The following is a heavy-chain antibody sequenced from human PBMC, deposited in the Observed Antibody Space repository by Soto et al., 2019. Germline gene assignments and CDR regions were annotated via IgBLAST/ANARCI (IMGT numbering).Heavy chain of an antibody. Sequence: PSETLSLTCTVSGGSISSGGYYWSWIRQHPGKGLEWIGYIYNSGSTYYNPSLKSRVTISVDTSKNQFSLKLSSVTAADTAVYYCARGRIQQLMDYYFDYWGQGTLVTVSS. J-gene: IGHJ4*02. CDR1: GGSISSGGYY. D-gene: IGHD6-13*01. CDR3: ARGRIQQLMDYYFDY. CDR2: IYNSGST. V-gene: IGHV4-31*03.